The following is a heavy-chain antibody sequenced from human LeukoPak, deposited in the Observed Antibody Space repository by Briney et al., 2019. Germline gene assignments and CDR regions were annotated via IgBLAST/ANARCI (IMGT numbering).Heavy chain of an antibody. D-gene: IGHD6-13*01. J-gene: IGHJ4*02. V-gene: IGHV4-34*01. CDR3: ARDLRAHSSSWYDY. CDR2: INHSGST. CDR1: GGSFSGYY. Sequence: SETLSLTCAVYGGSFSGYYWSWIRQPPGKGLEWIGEINHSGSTNYNPSLKSRVTISVDTSKNQFSLKLSSVTAADTAVYYCARDLRAHSSSWYDYWGQGTLVTVSS.